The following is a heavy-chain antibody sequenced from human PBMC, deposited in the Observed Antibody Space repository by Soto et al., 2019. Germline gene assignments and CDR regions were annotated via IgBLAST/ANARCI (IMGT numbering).Heavy chain of an antibody. J-gene: IGHJ4*02. CDR2: IRSKAYGGTT. V-gene: IGHV3-49*04. D-gene: IGHD6-19*01. CDR3: AIPSGLTVTGPDY. Sequence: GGSLRLSCTASGFTFGDYAMSWVRQAPGKGLEWVGFIRSKAYGGTTEYAASVKGRFTISRDDSKSIAYLQMNSLKTEDTAVYYCAIPSGLTVTGPDYWGQGTLVTVSS. CDR1: GFTFGDYA.